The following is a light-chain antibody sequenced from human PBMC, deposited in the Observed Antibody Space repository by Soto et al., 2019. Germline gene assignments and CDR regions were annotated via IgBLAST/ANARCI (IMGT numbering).Light chain of an antibody. CDR3: SSYTSSSSV. CDR1: SSDVGGYNY. J-gene: IGLJ1*01. Sequence: QSALTQPASVSGSPGQSITISCPGTSSDVGGYNYVSWYQQHPGKAPKLMIYDVSNRPSGVSNRFSGSKSGNTASLTISGLQAEAEADYYCSSYTSSSSVFGTGTNLTVL. CDR2: DVS. V-gene: IGLV2-14*01.